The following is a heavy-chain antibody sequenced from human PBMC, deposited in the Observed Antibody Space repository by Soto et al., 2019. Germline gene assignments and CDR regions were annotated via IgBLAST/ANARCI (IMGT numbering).Heavy chain of an antibody. CDR1: GFSFSTYA. CDR2: ISRSGGST. D-gene: IGHD3-3*01. J-gene: IGHJ4*02. V-gene: IGHV3-23*01. CDR3: AKDSYNTYDFWSGYYMADY. Sequence: GGALRLSCAASGFSFSTYAMSRVRQAPGKGLKWVSSISRSGGSTYYSDSVKGRFTISRDNSKNTLYLQMKSLRGDDTALYYCAKDSYNTYDFWSGYYMADYWGQGTLVTVYS.